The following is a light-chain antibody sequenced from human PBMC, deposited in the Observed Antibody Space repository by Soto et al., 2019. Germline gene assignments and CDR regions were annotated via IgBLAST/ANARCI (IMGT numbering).Light chain of an antibody. Sequence: DIVMTQSPLSLPVTLGQPASISCRSSQSLVHSDGNTYLNWFQQRPGQSPRRLIYRVSNRDSGVPDRFSGSGSATDFTLKISRVEAEDVGVYYCMKGTYRRTFGQGTKVDIK. CDR1: QSLVHSDGNTY. CDR2: RVS. V-gene: IGKV2-30*02. CDR3: MKGTYRRT. J-gene: IGKJ1*01.